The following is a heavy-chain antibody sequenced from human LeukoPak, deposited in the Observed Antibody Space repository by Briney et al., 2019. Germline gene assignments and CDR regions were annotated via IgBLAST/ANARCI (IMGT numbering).Heavy chain of an antibody. CDR1: GFTFSSYG. Sequence: GRSLRLSCAASGFTFSSYGMHWVRQAPGKGLEWVAVIWYDGSNKYYADSVKGRFTISRDNSKNTLYLQMNSLRAEDTAVYYCARVLGLPGGRGNYDILTGYYIGRDHYYYGMDVWGQGTTVTVSS. CDR3: ARVLGLPGGRGNYDILTGYYIGRDHYYYGMDV. D-gene: IGHD3-9*01. CDR2: IWYDGSNK. J-gene: IGHJ6*02. V-gene: IGHV3-33*01.